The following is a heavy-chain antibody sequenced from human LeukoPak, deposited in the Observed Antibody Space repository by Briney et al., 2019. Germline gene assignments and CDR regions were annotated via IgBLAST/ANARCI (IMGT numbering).Heavy chain of an antibody. CDR3: ARGRAPTIYPHWFDP. J-gene: IGHJ5*02. CDR1: GFTFSSYS. V-gene: IGHV3-21*01. CDR2: ISSSSSYI. D-gene: IGHD3-3*01. Sequence: GGSLRLSCAASGFTFSSYSMNWVRQAPGKGLEWVSSISSSSSYIYYADSVKGRFTISRDNAKNSLYLQMNSLRAEDTAVYYCARGRAPTIYPHWFDPWGQGTLVTVSS.